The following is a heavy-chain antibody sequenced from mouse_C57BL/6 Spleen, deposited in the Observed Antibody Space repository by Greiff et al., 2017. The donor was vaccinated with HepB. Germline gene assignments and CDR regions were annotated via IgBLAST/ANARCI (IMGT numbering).Heavy chain of an antibody. CDR2: INPNNGGT. Sequence: EVKLQQSGPELVKPGASVKISCKASGYTFTDYYMNWVKQSHGKSLEWIGDINPNNGGTSYNQKFKGKATLTVDKSSSTAYMELRSLTSEDSAVYYCARGLLVLYAMDYWGQGTSVTVSS. CDR1: GYTFTDYY. D-gene: IGHD1-1*01. CDR3: ARGLLVLYAMDY. J-gene: IGHJ4*01. V-gene: IGHV1-26*01.